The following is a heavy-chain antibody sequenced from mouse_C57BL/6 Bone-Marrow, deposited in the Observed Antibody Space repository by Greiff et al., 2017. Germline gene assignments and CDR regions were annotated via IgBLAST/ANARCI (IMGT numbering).Heavy chain of an antibody. J-gene: IGHJ4*01. Sequence: EVKVVESEGGLVQPGSSMKLSCTASGFTFSDYYMAWVRQVPEKGLEWVANINYDGSSTYYLDSLKSRFIISRDNAKNILYLQMSSLKSEDTATYYCARERQLRPLWYAMDYWGQGTSATVSA. CDR1: GFTFSDYY. CDR2: INYDGSST. D-gene: IGHD3-2*02. CDR3: ARERQLRPLWYAMDY. V-gene: IGHV5-16*01.